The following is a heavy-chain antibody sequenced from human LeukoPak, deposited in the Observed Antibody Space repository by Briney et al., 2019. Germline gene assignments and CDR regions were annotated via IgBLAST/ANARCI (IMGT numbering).Heavy chain of an antibody. J-gene: IGHJ4*02. CDR1: GNSISSGGY. CDR2: IYYSVS. CDR3: ARNGPSRSLYL. D-gene: IGHD2-8*01. V-gene: IGHV4-31*03. Sequence: SETLSLTCTVSGNSISSGGYWSWIRQHPGKGLEWIGYIYYSVSYYTPSLQSRVTISVDTSKNQFSLKLNSVSAADTAVYYCARNGPSRSLYLWGQGTLVTVSS.